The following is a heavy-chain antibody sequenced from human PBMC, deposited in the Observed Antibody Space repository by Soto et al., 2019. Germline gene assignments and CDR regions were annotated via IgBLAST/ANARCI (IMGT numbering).Heavy chain of an antibody. Sequence: SETLSLPCTVSGGSISSNIYYWGWIRQHPGKGLEWIGYIYYSGSTYYNPSLKSRVTISVDTSKNQFSLKLSSVTAADTAVYYCARDGIPYSSSWYNWFDPWGQGTLVTVSS. J-gene: IGHJ5*02. D-gene: IGHD6-13*01. CDR2: IYYSGST. V-gene: IGHV4-31*03. CDR3: ARDGIPYSSSWYNWFDP. CDR1: GGSISSNIYY.